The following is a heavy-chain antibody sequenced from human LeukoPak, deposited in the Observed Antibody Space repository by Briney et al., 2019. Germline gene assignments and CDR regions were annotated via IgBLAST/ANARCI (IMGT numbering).Heavy chain of an antibody. J-gene: IGHJ4*02. D-gene: IGHD1-14*01. CDR2: TYYSGST. CDR1: GGSISSYY. CDR3: ARHRRYTDY. V-gene: IGHV4-59*08. Sequence: SETLSLTCTVSGGSISSYYWSWIRQPPGKGLEWIGYTYYSGSTNYNPSLKSRVTISVDTSKNQFSLKLSSVTAADTAVYYCARHRRYTDYWGQGTLVTVSS.